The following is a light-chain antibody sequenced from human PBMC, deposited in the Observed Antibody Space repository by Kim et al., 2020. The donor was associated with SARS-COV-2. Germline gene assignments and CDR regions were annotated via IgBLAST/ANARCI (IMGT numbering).Light chain of an antibody. V-gene: IGKV3-15*01. CDR2: GTF. Sequence: IVMTQSPAPLSVSPGEGVTLSCRADQSVKNNLACYQQQPGQAPRLLIHGTFSRAAGVPARFSGSGSGTEFTLTISSLQSEDSAVYYCQQYNDWPLITFGGGTKVDIK. CDR3: QQYNDWPLIT. CDR1: QSVKNN. J-gene: IGKJ4*01.